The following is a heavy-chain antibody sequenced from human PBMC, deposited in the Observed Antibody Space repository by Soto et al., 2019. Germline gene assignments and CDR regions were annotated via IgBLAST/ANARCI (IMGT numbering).Heavy chain of an antibody. CDR1: GGSISSYY. CDR2: IYYSGST. J-gene: IGHJ4*02. D-gene: IGHD3-10*01. V-gene: IGHV4-59*08. CDR3: ASYSSGIYY. Sequence: PSETLSLTCTVSGGSISSYYWSWIRQPPGKGLEWIGYIYYSGSTNYNPSLKSRVTISVDTSKNQFSLKLSSVTAADTAVYYCASYSSGIYYWGQGTLVTVSS.